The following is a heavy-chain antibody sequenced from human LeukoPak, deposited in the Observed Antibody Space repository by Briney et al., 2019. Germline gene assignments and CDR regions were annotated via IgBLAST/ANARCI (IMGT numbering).Heavy chain of an antibody. CDR3: ARDARSGWYFYAY. Sequence: PSETLSLTCTVSGGSISSYYWSWIRQPPGKGLEWIGYIYYSGSTNYNPSLKSRVTISVDTSKNQFSLKLSSVTAADTAVYYCARDARSGWYFYAYWGQGTLVTVSP. D-gene: IGHD6-19*01. CDR2: IYYSGST. V-gene: IGHV4-59*01. J-gene: IGHJ4*02. CDR1: GGSISSYY.